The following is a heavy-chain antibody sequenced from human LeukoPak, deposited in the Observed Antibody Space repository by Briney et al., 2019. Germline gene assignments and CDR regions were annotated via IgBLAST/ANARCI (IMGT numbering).Heavy chain of an antibody. CDR3: ARHLGAIRGGFDS. D-gene: IGHD1-26*01. CDR1: GGSLSSTDYY. Sequence: SETLSLTCTVSGGSLSSTDYYWGWIRQPPGKGLEWIGCIYYSGSTYYKPSPQSRLTLSVDTSKNQFSLKLSSVTAPDTAVYYCARHLGAIRGGFDSWGQGTLVNVSS. J-gene: IGHJ4*02. CDR2: IYYSGST. V-gene: IGHV4-39*01.